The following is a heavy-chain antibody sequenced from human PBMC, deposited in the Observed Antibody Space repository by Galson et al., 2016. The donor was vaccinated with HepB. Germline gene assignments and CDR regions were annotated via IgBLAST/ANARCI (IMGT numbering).Heavy chain of an antibody. V-gene: IGHV3-30*18. Sequence: SLRLSCAASGFTFSNYGMHWVRQAPGKGLEWVAVMSYDGNKKYYADSAKGRFTISRDVSKNTLYLQMNSLRAEDTAVYYCAKCLWVRGVYPFDPWGRGTLVTVSS. CDR2: MSYDGNKK. CDR1: GFTFSNYG. J-gene: IGHJ5*02. D-gene: IGHD3-10*01. CDR3: AKCLWVRGVYPFDP.